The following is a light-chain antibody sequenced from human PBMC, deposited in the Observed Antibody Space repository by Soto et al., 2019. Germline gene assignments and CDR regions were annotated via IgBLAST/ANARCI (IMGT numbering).Light chain of an antibody. J-gene: IGKJ2*01. CDR1: QSVSSN. V-gene: IGKV3-15*01. CDR2: GAS. CDR3: QQYYDWPRT. Sequence: EIVMTQSPASMSVSPGERATLSCRASQSVSSNLAWYQQKPGQAPRLLIFGASTRATGIPARFSGSGSGTEFTLTISSPQSEDFAVYYCQQYYDWPRTFGQGTKLEIE.